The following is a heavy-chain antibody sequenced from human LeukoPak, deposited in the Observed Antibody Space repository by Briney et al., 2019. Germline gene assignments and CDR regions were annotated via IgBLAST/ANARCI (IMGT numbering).Heavy chain of an antibody. V-gene: IGHV3-48*03. CDR1: GFTFSSYE. CDR3: ARVRPTMVRGVITAFDI. D-gene: IGHD3-10*01. J-gene: IGHJ3*02. CDR2: ISSSGSTI. Sequence: GGSLRLSCAASGFTFSSYEMNWVRQAPGKGLEWVSYISSSGSTIYYADSVKGRFTISRDNAKNSLYLQMNSLRAEDTAVYYCARVRPTMVRGVITAFDIWGQGTMVTVSS.